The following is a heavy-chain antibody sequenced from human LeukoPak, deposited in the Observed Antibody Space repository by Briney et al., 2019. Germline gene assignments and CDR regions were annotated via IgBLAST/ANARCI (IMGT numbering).Heavy chain of an antibody. CDR3: ARNYYDSSGYYSPFDS. J-gene: IGHJ4*02. Sequence: GASVKVSCKASGYTFTSYGISWVRQAPGQGLEWMGWISAYNGNTNYAQKLQGRVTMTTDTSTSTAYMELRSLRSDDTAVYYCARNYYDSSGYYSPFDSWGQGTLVTVSS. CDR2: ISAYNGNT. V-gene: IGHV1-18*01. CDR1: GYTFTSYG. D-gene: IGHD3-22*01.